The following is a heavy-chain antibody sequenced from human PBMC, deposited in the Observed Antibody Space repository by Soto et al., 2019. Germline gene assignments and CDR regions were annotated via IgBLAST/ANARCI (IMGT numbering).Heavy chain of an antibody. D-gene: IGHD1-26*01. CDR3: ASDRDGSGSYSGCWFDP. J-gene: IGHJ5*02. Sequence: EVQLVESGGGLVQPGGSLRLSCAASGFTFSSYSMNWVRQAPGKGLVWVSYISISSSTIYYADSVKGRFTIARDNAKNSLYLQINSLRDEDTAVYYCASDRDGSGSYSGCWFDPWGQGTLVTVSS. V-gene: IGHV3-48*02. CDR1: GFTFSSYS. CDR2: ISISSSTI.